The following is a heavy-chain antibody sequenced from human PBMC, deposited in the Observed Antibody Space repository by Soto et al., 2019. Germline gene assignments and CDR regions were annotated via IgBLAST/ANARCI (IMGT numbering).Heavy chain of an antibody. D-gene: IGHD6-19*01. V-gene: IGHV3-30*18. Sequence: GVSLRLSCAASGFTFSSYGMHWVRQAPGKGLEWVAVISYDGSNKYYADSVKGRFTISRDNSKNTLYLQMNSLRAEDTAVYYCAKPRSGWYLLADYWGQGTLVTVSS. J-gene: IGHJ4*02. CDR2: ISYDGSNK. CDR3: AKPRSGWYLLADY. CDR1: GFTFSSYG.